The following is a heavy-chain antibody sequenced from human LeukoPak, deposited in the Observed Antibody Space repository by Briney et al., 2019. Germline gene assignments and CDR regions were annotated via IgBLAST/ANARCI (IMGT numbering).Heavy chain of an antibody. D-gene: IGHD6-19*01. J-gene: IGHJ4*02. CDR2: IYYSGST. CDR1: GGXISGYY. V-gene: IGHV4-59*08. CDR3: ARHLIAVAGPFDY. Sequence: SETLSLTCTVSGGXISGYYWSWVRQPPGKGLEWIGCIYYSGSTNYNPSLKSRVTISVDTSKNQFSLKLSSVTAADTAVYFCARHLIAVAGPFDYWGQGTLVTVSS.